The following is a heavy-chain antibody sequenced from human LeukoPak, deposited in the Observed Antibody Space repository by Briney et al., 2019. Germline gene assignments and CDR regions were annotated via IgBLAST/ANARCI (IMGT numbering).Heavy chain of an antibody. CDR2: IIPIFGTA. J-gene: IGHJ4*02. CDR3: ARGGVYSSSWFETFDY. Sequence: SVKVSCKASGGTFSSYAISWVRQAPGQGLEWMGGIIPIFGTANYAQKFQGRVTITADESTSTAYMELSSLRSEDTAVYYCARGGVYSSSWFETFDYWGQGTLVTVSS. V-gene: IGHV1-69*01. CDR1: GGTFSSYA. D-gene: IGHD6-13*01.